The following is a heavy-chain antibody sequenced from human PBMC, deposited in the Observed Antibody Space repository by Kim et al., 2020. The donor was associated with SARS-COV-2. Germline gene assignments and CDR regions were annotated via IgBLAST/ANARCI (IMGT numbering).Heavy chain of an antibody. Sequence: SETLSLTCSVSGVSISQSNWSWIRQAPGKGLEWIGYLNPAGATNYNPSLWSRVSISADTSNNQVSLRVTSVTGADTAVYYCARHFGDSSDFYNFDYWGQG. CDR2: LNPAGAT. V-gene: IGHV4-4*08. J-gene: IGHJ4*02. CDR3: ARHFGDSSDFYNFDY. CDR1: GVSISQSN. D-gene: IGHD2-21*01.